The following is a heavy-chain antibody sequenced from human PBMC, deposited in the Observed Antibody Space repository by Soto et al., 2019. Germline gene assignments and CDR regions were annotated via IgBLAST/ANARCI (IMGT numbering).Heavy chain of an antibody. V-gene: IGHV3-30-3*01. Sequence: PGGSLRLSCAASGFPFSSYSIHWVRQAPGKGLEWVAAISYDGDEKYYADSVRGRFTSSRDNSRYAVFLQMDSLRREDTAVYYCATYVDAPRVDGYWGQGTLVTVSS. CDR3: ATYVDAPRVDGY. CDR1: GFPFSSYS. J-gene: IGHJ4*02. D-gene: IGHD2-8*01. CDR2: ISYDGDEK.